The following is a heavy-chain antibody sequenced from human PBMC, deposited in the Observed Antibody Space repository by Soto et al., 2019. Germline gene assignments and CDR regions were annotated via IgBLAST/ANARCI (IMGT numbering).Heavy chain of an antibody. V-gene: IGHV4-34*01. CDR2: INHSGRA. CDR3: AREVSSSSWYVDS. D-gene: IGHD2-2*01. CDR1: GGSFTGYY. Sequence: SETLSLTCAVYGGSFTGYYWSWIRQSPGKGLEWIAEINHSGRAQYNPSLKSRVTITVDTSKNQFSLKLKSVTAADTATYYCAREVSSSSWYVDSWSQGTLVTVSS. J-gene: IGHJ4*02.